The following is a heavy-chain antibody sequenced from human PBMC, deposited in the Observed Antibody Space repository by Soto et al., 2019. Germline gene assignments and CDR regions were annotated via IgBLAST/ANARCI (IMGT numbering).Heavy chain of an antibody. Sequence: GGSLRLSCAASGFTFSSYAMSWVRQAPGKGLEWVSAISGSGGSTYYADSVKGRFTISRDNSKNTLYLQMNSLRAEDTAVYYCAKKGGAIVVVVAATQIMGCFDYWGQGTLVTVSS. D-gene: IGHD2-15*01. V-gene: IGHV3-23*01. CDR2: ISGSGGST. CDR3: AKKGGAIVVVVAATQIMGCFDY. CDR1: GFTFSSYA. J-gene: IGHJ4*02.